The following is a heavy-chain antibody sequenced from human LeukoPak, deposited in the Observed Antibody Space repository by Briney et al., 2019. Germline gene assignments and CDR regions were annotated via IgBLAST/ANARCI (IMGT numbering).Heavy chain of an antibody. CDR3: ARRTTQPGCSSTSCWVYYYYGMDV. CDR2: IWYDGSNK. Sequence: PGRSPRLSCAASGFTFSSYGMHWVRQAPGKGLEWVAVIWYDGSNKYYADSVKGRFTISRDNPKNTLYLQMNSLRAEDTAVYYCARRTTQPGCSSTSCWVYYYYGMDVWGQGTTVTVSS. D-gene: IGHD2-2*01. J-gene: IGHJ6*02. CDR1: GFTFSSYG. V-gene: IGHV3-33*01.